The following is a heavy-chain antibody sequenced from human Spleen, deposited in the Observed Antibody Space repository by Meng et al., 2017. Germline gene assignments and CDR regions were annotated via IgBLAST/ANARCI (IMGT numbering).Heavy chain of an antibody. CDR1: GGSFSDYC. D-gene: IGHD4-11*01. J-gene: IGHJ4*02. Sequence: QVQPQQWGAGLLKPSETLSLTCVVSGGSFSDYCWSWIRQPPGKGLEWIGEINHSGSTNYNPSLESRATISVDTSQNNLSLKLSSVTAADSAVYYCARGPTTMAHDFDYWGQGTLVTVSS. V-gene: IGHV4-34*01. CDR2: INHSGST. CDR3: ARGPTTMAHDFDY.